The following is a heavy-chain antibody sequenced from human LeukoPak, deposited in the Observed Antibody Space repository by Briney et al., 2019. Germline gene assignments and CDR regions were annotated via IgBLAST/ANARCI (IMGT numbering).Heavy chain of an antibody. J-gene: IGHJ4*02. CDR2: ISGSGGST. CDR3: TTTETIAAAN. Sequence: PGGSLRLSCAASGFSFSSYAMSWVRQAPGKGLEWVSAISGSGGSTYYADSVKGRFTISRDNSKNTLYLQMNSLKTEDTAVYYCTTTETIAAANWGQGTLVTVSS. V-gene: IGHV3-23*01. CDR1: GFSFSSYA. D-gene: IGHD6-13*01.